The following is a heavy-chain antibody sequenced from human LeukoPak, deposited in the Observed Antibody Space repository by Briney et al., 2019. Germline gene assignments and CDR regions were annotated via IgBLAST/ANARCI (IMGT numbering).Heavy chain of an antibody. Sequence: TLSLTCTVSGGSISSGDYYWSWIRQPPGKGLEWIGYISHSGSTYYNPSLKSRVTIYVDRSKTQFSLKLSSVTAADTAIYYCTRDRGQWLVDYWGQGTLVTVSS. CDR1: GGSISSGDYY. J-gene: IGHJ4*02. V-gene: IGHV4-30-2*01. D-gene: IGHD6-19*01. CDR2: ISHSGST. CDR3: TRDRGQWLVDY.